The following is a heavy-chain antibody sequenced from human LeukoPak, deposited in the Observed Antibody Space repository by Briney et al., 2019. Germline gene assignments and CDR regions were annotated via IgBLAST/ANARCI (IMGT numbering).Heavy chain of an antibody. CDR2: IYHSGST. V-gene: IGHV4-59*08. D-gene: IGHD4-23*01. CDR1: GGSISSYY. CDR3: ARHVGDAGGHSWLFDI. Sequence: SGTLSLTCTISGGSISSYYWSWIRQPPGKGLEWIGYIYHSGSTNYNPSLRSRVTISLDTSKNQFSLTLSSVTAADTAVYCCARHVGDAGGHSWLFDIWGQGTVVTVSS. J-gene: IGHJ3*02.